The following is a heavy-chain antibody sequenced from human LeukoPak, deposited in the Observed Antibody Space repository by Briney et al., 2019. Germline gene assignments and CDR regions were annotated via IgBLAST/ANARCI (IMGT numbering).Heavy chain of an antibody. D-gene: IGHD3-3*01. V-gene: IGHV4-59*01. CDR1: GGSISSYY. J-gene: IGHJ6*03. CDR3: ARALNYDFWSGYPDPYYYYMDV. Sequence: SETLSLTCTVSGGSISSYYWSWIRQPPGKGPEWIGFIYYSGSTNYNPSLKSRVTISVDTSKNQFSLKLSSVTAADTAVYYCARALNYDFWSGYPDPYYYYMDVWGKGTTVTVSS. CDR2: IYYSGST.